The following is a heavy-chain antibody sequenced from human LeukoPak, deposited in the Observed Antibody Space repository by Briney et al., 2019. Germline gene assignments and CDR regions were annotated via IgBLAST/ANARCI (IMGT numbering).Heavy chain of an antibody. CDR2: INQDGSQR. Sequence: GGSLRLSCAASGFIFSSSWMSWVRQAPGKGLEWVANINQDGSQRHYVDSVKGRFTISRDNAKNSLYLHMNSLRAEDTAVYYCARDYGGSSPFDYWGQGTLVTVSS. CDR1: GFIFSSSW. CDR3: ARDYGGSSPFDY. J-gene: IGHJ4*02. V-gene: IGHV3-7*01. D-gene: IGHD4-23*01.